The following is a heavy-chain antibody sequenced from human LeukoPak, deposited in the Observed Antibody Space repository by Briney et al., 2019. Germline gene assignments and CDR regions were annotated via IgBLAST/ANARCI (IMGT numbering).Heavy chain of an antibody. CDR2: ISSGSNTI. Sequence: GGSLRLSCAASGFTFSNYSMNWVRQAPGKGPEWISYISSGSNTIYYAGSVKGRFTISRDNAKNSLYLQMSSLRAEDTAVYYCARDGGSSWYFDYWGQGTLVTVSS. V-gene: IGHV3-48*04. J-gene: IGHJ4*02. D-gene: IGHD6-13*01. CDR1: GFTFSNYS. CDR3: ARDGGSSWYFDY.